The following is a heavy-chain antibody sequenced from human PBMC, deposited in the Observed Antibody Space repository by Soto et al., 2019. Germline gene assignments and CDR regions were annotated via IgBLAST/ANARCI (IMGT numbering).Heavy chain of an antibody. CDR1: GFTFSDYA. V-gene: IGHV3-30*18. CDR3: AKGGTRWLVTSDFNY. J-gene: IGHJ4*02. Sequence: VQLVESGGGVVQPGRSLRLSCAASGFTFSDYAMHWVRQAPGKGLEWVAVVSHDGRNTHYADSVKGRFTISRDSSKNTVSLELTSLCAEDTCVSYWAKGGTRWLVTSDFNYWAQGALVTVSS. D-gene: IGHD6-19*01. CDR2: VSHDGRNT.